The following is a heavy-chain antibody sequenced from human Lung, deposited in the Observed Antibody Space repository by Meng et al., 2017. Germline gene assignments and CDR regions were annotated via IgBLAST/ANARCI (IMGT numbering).Heavy chain of an antibody. CDR2: INHSGST. Sequence: QVQPQHGGAGLLKPSETLSLPCVVSGGSFSDYYWSWIRQPPGKGLEWIGEINHSGSTNYNPSLESRATISVDTSQNNLSLKLSSVTAADSAVYYCARGPTTMAHDFNYWGQGTLVTVSS. D-gene: IGHD4-11*01. V-gene: IGHV4-34*01. CDR1: GGSFSDYY. J-gene: IGHJ4*02. CDR3: ARGPTTMAHDFNY.